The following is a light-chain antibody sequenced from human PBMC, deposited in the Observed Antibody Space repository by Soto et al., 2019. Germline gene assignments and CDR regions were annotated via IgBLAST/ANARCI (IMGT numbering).Light chain of an antibody. J-gene: IGLJ2*01. V-gene: IGLV4-69*01. CDR1: SGHSTYA. CDR3: HTCGNGPLGV. Sequence: QPVLTQSPSASASLGASVKLTCTLSSGHSTYAIAWHQQQPEKGPRYLMKLNSDGSHTKGDGIPDRFSGSSSGAERYLTISSLQSEDDADYCCHTCGNGPLGVFGGGTKLTVL. CDR2: LNSDGSH.